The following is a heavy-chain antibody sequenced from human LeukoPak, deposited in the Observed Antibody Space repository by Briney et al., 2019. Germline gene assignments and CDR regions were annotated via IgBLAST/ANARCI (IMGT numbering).Heavy chain of an antibody. D-gene: IGHD3-22*01. CDR3: ARTYYYDSSGYYYPFYFDY. J-gene: IGHJ4*02. CDR2: ISAYNGNT. CDR1: GYTFISYG. Sequence: ASVKVSCKASGYTFISYGISWVRQAPGQGLEWMGWISAYNGNTNYAQKLQGRVTMTTDTSTSTAYMELRSLRSDDTAVYYCARTYYYDSSGYYYPFYFDYWGQGTLVTVSS. V-gene: IGHV1-18*01.